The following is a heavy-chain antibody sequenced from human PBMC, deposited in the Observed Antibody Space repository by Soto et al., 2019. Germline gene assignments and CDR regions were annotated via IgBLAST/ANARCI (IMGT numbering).Heavy chain of an antibody. CDR3: ASGGSSLNFDS. V-gene: IGHV3-74*01. Sequence: EVQLVESGGGLVQPGGSLRLSCAAAGFTFRSYWMQWVRQAPGKGLVWVSWINSDGSSTSYADSVKGRFTISRDNAKNTLYLQMNSLRAADTAVYYCASGGSSLNFDSWGQGTLVTVSS. J-gene: IGHJ4*02. CDR1: GFTFRSYW. D-gene: IGHD6-6*01. CDR2: INSDGSST.